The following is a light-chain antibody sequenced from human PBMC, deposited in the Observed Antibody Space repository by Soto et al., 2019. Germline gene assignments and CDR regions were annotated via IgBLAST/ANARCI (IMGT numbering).Light chain of an antibody. CDR3: QQHNSSPWT. Sequence: ASVGDRVTITRRASQTISDWVAWYQQRPGKAPKLLIYDASTLESGVPSRFSGSGSGTKFTLTITSLQPDDSATYYCQQHNSSPWTFGQGTKVDIK. V-gene: IGKV1-5*01. J-gene: IGKJ1*01. CDR1: QTISDW. CDR2: DAS.